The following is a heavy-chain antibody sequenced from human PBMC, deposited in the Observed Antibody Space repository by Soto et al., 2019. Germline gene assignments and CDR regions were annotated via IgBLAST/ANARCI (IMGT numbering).Heavy chain of an antibody. Sequence: ASVKVSCKASGYTFTSCDINWVRQATGQGLEWMGWMNPNSGNTGYAQKFQGRVTMTRNTSISTAYMELSSLRSEDTAVYYCASGYSGYRGAFDIWGQGTMVTVSS. V-gene: IGHV1-8*01. CDR2: MNPNSGNT. J-gene: IGHJ3*02. D-gene: IGHD5-12*01. CDR3: ASGYSGYRGAFDI. CDR1: GYTFTSCD.